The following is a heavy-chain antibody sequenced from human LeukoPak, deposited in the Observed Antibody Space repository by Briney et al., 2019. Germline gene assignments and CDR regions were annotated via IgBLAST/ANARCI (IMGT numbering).Heavy chain of an antibody. CDR1: GFTFSGYG. CDR2: ISYDGSNK. Sequence: PGGSLRLSCAASGFTFSGYGMHWVRQAPGKGLEWVTLISYDGSNKYYVDSMKGRFTISRDNSKNTLYLQMNSLRAEDTAVYYCAKAGAVVVVAAKYFDYWGQGTLVTVSS. D-gene: IGHD2-15*01. V-gene: IGHV3-30*18. J-gene: IGHJ4*02. CDR3: AKAGAVVVVAAKYFDY.